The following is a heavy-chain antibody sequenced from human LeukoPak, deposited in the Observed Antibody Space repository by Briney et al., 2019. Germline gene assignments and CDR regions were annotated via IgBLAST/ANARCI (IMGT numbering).Heavy chain of an antibody. J-gene: IGHJ4*02. CDR1: GGSISSGDYY. CDR3: ARETKLMGYSSGLGFNY. D-gene: IGHD6-19*01. Sequence: PSETLSLTCTVSGGSISSGDYYWSWIRQPPGKGLEWIGYIYYSGSTYYNPSLKSRVTISVDTSKNQFSLNLSSVTAADTAVYYCARETKLMGYSSGLGFNYWGQGTLVTVSS. V-gene: IGHV4-30-4*02. CDR2: IYYSGST.